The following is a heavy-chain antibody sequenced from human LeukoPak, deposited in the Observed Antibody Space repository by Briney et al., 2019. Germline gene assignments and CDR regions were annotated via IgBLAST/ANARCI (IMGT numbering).Heavy chain of an antibody. V-gene: IGHV3-15*01. CDR1: GFTFSNAW. J-gene: IGHJ4*02. Sequence: GGSLRLSCAASGFTFSNAWMSWVRQAPGKGLEWVGRIKSKTDGGTTDYAAPAKGRFTISRDDSKNTLYLQMNSLKTEDTAVYYCTTIPLLWFGEPDHGYWGQGTLVTVSS. D-gene: IGHD3-10*01. CDR3: TTIPLLWFGEPDHGY. CDR2: IKSKTDGGTT.